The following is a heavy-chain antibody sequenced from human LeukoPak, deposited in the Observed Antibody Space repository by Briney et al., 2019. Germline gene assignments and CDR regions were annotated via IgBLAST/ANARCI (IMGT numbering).Heavy chain of an antibody. V-gene: IGHV4-34*01. Sequence: SETLPLTCAVYGGSFSGYYWSWIRQPPGKGLEWIGEINHSGSTNYNPSLKSRVTISVNTSKNQFSLKLSSVTAADTAVYYCARGGGLRYFDWLLYGFDPWGQGTLVTVSS. CDR3: ARGGGLRYFDWLLYGFDP. CDR1: GGSFSGYY. D-gene: IGHD3-9*01. J-gene: IGHJ5*02. CDR2: INHSGST.